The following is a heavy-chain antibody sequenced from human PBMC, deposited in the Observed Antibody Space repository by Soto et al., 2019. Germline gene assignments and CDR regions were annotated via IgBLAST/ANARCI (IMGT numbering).Heavy chain of an antibody. CDR3: AKLGAGGPMYYYGSADS. CDR2: IIPIFGTA. D-gene: IGHD3-10*01. J-gene: IGHJ4*02. CDR1: GGTFSSYA. Sequence: SVKVSCKASGGTFSSYAISWVRQAPGQGLEWMGGIIPIFGTANYAQKFQGRVTITADESTSTAYMELSSLRSEDTAVYYCAKLGAGGPMYYYGSADSWGQGTLVTVSS. V-gene: IGHV1-69*13.